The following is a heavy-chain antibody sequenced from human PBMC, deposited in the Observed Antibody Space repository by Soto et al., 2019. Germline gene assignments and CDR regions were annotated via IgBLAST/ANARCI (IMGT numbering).Heavy chain of an antibody. Sequence: GGSLRLSCAASGFTFSSYAMHWVRQAPGKGLEWVAVISYDGSNKYYADSVKGRFTISRDNSKNTLYLQMNSLRAEDTAVYYCARDRGPPPYYYYGMDVRGQGTTVTVSS. CDR2: ISYDGSNK. J-gene: IGHJ6*02. CDR1: GFTFSSYA. V-gene: IGHV3-30-3*01. CDR3: ARDRGPPPYYYYGMDV.